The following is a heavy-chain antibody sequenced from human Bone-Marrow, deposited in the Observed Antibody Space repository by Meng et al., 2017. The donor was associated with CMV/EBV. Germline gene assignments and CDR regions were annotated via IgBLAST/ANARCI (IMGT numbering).Heavy chain of an antibody. CDR3: ARNSLAAAGQIDY. D-gene: IGHD6-13*01. CDR2: IYHSGST. Sequence: SETLSLTCAVSGGSISSSNWWSWVRQPPGKGLEWIGEIYHSGSTNYNPSLKSRVTISVDTSKNQFSLKLSSVTAADTAVYYCARNSLAAAGQIDYWGQGTLVTVSS. V-gene: IGHV4-4*02. CDR1: GGSISSSNW. J-gene: IGHJ4*02.